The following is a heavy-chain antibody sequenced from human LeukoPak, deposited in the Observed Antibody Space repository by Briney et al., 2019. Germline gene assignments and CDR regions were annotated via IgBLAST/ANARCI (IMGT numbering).Heavy chain of an antibody. Sequence: GGSLRLSCAVSGFTFNTYGMTWVRQAPGKGLEWVSGISGSDGSTYYADSVKGRFTISRDNAKNSLYLQMNSLRAEDTALYYCAKSHGAGRYYPLEYWGQGTLLTVSS. J-gene: IGHJ4*02. V-gene: IGHV3-23*01. CDR1: GFTFNTYG. CDR2: ISGSDGST. D-gene: IGHD3-10*01. CDR3: AKSHGAGRYYPLEY.